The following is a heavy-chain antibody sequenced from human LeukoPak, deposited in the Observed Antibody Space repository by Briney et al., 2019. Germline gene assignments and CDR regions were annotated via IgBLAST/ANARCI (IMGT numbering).Heavy chain of an antibody. CDR3: ARVREGRYFDY. J-gene: IGHJ4*02. CDR2: INSDGSIK. V-gene: IGHV3-74*01. Sequence: PGGSLRLSCLASAFSLRSHWRHWVRQAPGNGLGWVSRINSDGSIKNNSDTVKGRFTTSRDNDKNTLYLQMNTPRAEDAAVYYCARVREGRYFDYWGQGTLVTVSS. CDR1: AFSLRSHW. D-gene: IGHD1-26*01.